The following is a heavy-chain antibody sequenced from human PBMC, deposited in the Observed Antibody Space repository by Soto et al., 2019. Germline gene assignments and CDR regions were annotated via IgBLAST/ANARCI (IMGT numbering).Heavy chain of an antibody. Sequence: GGSLRLSCAASGFTFSIYVMSWVRQAPGKGLEWVTAISGSGGGTYYAESVKGRFTISRDNSKNTLYLQMNSLRAEDTAVYYCATDVKDRYCSGGSCYFDYWGQGTLVTVSS. D-gene: IGHD2-15*01. V-gene: IGHV3-23*01. J-gene: IGHJ4*02. CDR2: ISGSGGGT. CDR3: ATDVKDRYCSGGSCYFDY. CDR1: GFTFSIYV.